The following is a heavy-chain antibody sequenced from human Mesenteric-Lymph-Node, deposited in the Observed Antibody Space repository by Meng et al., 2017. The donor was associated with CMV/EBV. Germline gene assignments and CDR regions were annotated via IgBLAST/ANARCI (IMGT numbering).Heavy chain of an antibody. CDR3: ARLVGMSGSFDY. D-gene: IGHD1-20*01. Sequence: TLSVGSISINSYFWAWIRQPRGRWLEWIGTISYSGSTYYNPSLKSRVTISVDTSKNQFSQRLTSVTAVDTAVYYCARLVGMSGSFDYWGQGTLVTVSS. V-gene: IGHV4-39*01. CDR2: ISYSGST. J-gene: IGHJ4*02. CDR1: VGSISINSYF.